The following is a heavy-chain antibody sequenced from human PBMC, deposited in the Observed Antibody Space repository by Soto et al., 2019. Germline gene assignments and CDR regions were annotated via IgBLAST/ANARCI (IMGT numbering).Heavy chain of an antibody. J-gene: IGHJ5*02. CDR1: GGSISSSTYY. CDR3: ARERITMVRGVNVNWFDP. D-gene: IGHD3-10*01. Sequence: SETLSLTCTVSGGSISSSTYYWGWMRQPPGKGLGWIASFFIGGNTYYNPSLKSRVTISVDTSKNQFSLKLSSVTAADTAVYYCARERITMVRGVNVNWFDPWGQGTLVTVSS. V-gene: IGHV4-39*07. CDR2: FFIGGNT.